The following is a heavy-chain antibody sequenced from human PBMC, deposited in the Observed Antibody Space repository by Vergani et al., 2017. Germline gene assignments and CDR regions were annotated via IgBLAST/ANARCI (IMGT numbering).Heavy chain of an antibody. CDR1: GGSISSYY. CDR3: ARVPNDFWSGYFPYFDY. J-gene: IGHJ4*02. D-gene: IGHD3-3*01. V-gene: IGHV4-59*01. CDR2: IYYSGST. Sequence: QVQLQESGPGLVKPSETLSLTCTVSGGSISSYYWSWIRQPPGKGLEWIGYIYYSGSTHYNPALKSRVTRSVDTSKNQFSLKLSSVTAADTAVYYCARVPNDFWSGYFPYFDYWGQGTLVTVSS.